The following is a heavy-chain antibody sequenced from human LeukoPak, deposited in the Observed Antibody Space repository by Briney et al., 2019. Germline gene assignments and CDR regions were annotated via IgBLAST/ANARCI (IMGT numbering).Heavy chain of an antibody. CDR1: GFTVSSNY. CDR2: IYSGGST. Sequence: GGSLRLSCAASGFTVSSNYMSWVRQAPGKGLEWVSVIYSGGSTYYADSVKGRFTISRDNSKNTLYLQMNSLRAEDTAVYYCAKVGYSYGEGGYYYYYMDVWGKGTTVTVSS. V-gene: IGHV3-66*01. J-gene: IGHJ6*03. D-gene: IGHD5-18*01. CDR3: AKVGYSYGEGGYYYYYMDV.